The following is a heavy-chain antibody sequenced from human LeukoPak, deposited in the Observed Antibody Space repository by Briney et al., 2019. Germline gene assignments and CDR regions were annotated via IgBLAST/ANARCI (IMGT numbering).Heavy chain of an antibody. Sequence: GGSLRLSCVASGFTFRLYVMTWVRQAPGKGLEWVSSLSASGGTTYYADSVKGRFTISRDNSKNTLYLQMYSLRAEDSAVYYCAKDPREYCSSTSCPNWFDPWGQGTLVTVSS. CDR3: AKDPREYCSSTSCPNWFDP. CDR2: LSASGGTT. CDR1: GFTFRLYV. D-gene: IGHD2-2*01. J-gene: IGHJ5*02. V-gene: IGHV3-23*01.